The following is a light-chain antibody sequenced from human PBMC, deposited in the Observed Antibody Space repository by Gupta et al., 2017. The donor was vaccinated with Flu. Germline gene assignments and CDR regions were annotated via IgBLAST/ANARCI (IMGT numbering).Light chain of an antibody. V-gene: IGLV2-8*01. Sequence: QYALTQPPFAHASPAQSVTISCPGTSCDVDAYNYVSWYQQHPGKVPKLMIYEVNNRPSGVPDRFSCSKSINATTLTVSERQADDDAAYYCSSYAGSSNVVVFGGGTKLSVL. J-gene: IGLJ2*01. CDR2: EVN. CDR3: SSYAGSSNVVV. CDR1: SCDVDAYNY.